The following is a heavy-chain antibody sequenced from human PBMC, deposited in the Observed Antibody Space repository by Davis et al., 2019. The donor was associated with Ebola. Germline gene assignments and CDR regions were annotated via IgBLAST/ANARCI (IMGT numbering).Heavy chain of an antibody. V-gene: IGHV3-21*01. CDR1: GFTFSTYS. CDR3: AKVEMATSGY. Sequence: GESLKISCAASGFTFSTYSMSWVRQAPGKGLEWVSSISSDSDYIYYADSAKGRFTISRDNAKNSLYLQMNSLRAEDTAVYYCAKVEMATSGYWGQGTLVTVSS. CDR2: ISSDSDYI. D-gene: IGHD5-24*01. J-gene: IGHJ4*02.